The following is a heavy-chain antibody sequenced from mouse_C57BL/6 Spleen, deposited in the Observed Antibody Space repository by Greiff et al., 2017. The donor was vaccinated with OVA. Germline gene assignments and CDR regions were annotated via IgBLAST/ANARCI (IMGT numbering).Heavy chain of an antibody. Sequence: VQLVESGAELVRPGASVTLSCKASGYTFTDYEMHWVKQTPVHGLEWIGAIDPETGGTAYNQKFKGKAILTADKSSSTAYMELRSLTSEDSAVYYCTVKSWFAYWGQGTLVTVSA. CDR1: GYTFTDYE. J-gene: IGHJ3*01. CDR2: IDPETGGT. CDR3: TVKSWFAY. V-gene: IGHV1-15*01.